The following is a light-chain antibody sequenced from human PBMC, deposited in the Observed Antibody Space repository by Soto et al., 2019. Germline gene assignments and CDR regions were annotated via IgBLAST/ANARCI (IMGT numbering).Light chain of an antibody. J-gene: IGLJ1*01. V-gene: IGLV1-44*01. CDR1: SSNIGSNS. Sequence: QSVLNQPPSASGTPGRRVTISCSGSSSNIGSNSVNWYQQLPGTAPKLLIYSNDRRPSGVPDRFSGSKSGTSASLAISGLQSEDEADYYCAAWDDSLNGYVFGTGTKVTVL. CDR3: AAWDDSLNGYV. CDR2: SND.